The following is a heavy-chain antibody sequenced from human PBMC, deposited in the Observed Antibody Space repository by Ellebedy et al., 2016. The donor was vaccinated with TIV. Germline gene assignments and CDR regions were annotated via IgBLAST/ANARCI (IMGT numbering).Heavy chain of an antibody. CDR2: IIPVFGTT. J-gene: IGHJ4*02. Sequence: AASVKVSCKVSGGTFSSYAMNWVRQPPGQGLEGVGVIIPVFGTTNYAQKLQGRVTVTADESTSTAYLDLSSLKTDDTAVYYCARGYNGAIDFWGQGTLVSVSS. V-gene: IGHV1-69*13. D-gene: IGHD5-24*01. CDR3: ARGYNGAIDF. CDR1: GGTFSSYA.